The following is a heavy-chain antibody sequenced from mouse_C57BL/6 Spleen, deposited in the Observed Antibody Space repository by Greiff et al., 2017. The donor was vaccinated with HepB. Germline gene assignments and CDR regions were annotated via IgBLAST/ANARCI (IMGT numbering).Heavy chain of an antibody. CDR3: VRDHYSNYVAWFAY. CDR2: IRSKSNNYAT. Sequence: EVKVVESGGGLVQPKGSLKLSCAASGFSFNTYAMNWVRQAPGKGLEWVARIRSKSNNYATYYADSVKDRFTISRDDSESMLYLQMNNLKTEDTAMYYCVRDHYSNYVAWFAYWGQGTLVTVSA. V-gene: IGHV10-1*01. CDR1: GFSFNTYA. D-gene: IGHD2-5*01. J-gene: IGHJ3*01.